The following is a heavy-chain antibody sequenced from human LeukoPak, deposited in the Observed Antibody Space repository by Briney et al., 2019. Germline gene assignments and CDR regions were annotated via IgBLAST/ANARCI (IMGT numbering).Heavy chain of an antibody. CDR2: ISDSGGRT. V-gene: IGHV3-23*01. Sequence: GGSLRLSCAASGFTFSTYAMNWVRQAPGKGLEWVSVISDSGGRTYYADSVKGRFTISRDNSKNTLFLQMNSLRAEDTALYYCAKKSVELQTSRGVGCIDSWGQGTLVTVSS. CDR3: AKKSVELQTSRGVGCIDS. D-gene: IGHD4-23*01. J-gene: IGHJ4*02. CDR1: GFTFSTYA.